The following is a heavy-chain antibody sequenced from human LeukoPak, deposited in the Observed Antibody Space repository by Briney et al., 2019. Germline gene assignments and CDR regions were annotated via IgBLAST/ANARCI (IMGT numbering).Heavy chain of an antibody. V-gene: IGHV4-59*01. J-gene: IGHJ4*02. CDR2: IYYSGST. CDR1: GGSISTYY. D-gene: IGHD3/OR15-3a*01. CDR3: ARARRGDWYYFDY. Sequence: SETLSLTCTVSGGSISTYYWSWIRQPPGKGLEWIAYIYYSGSTNYNPSLKSRVTISVDTSKNQFSLKLSSVTAADTAVYYCARARRGDWYYFDYWGQGTLVTVSS.